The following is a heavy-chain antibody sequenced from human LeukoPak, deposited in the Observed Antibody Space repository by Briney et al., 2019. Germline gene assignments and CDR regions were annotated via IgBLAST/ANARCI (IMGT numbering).Heavy chain of an antibody. CDR1: GFTFSSYA. V-gene: IGHV3-30-3*01. J-gene: IGHJ6*02. CDR3: ARGGRAIFGVVPNYYGMDV. D-gene: IGHD3-3*01. Sequence: GGSLRLSCAASGFTFSSYAMHWVRQAPGKGLEWVAVISHDGSNKYYAGSVKGRFTISRDNSKNTLYLQMNSLRAEDTAVYYCARGGRAIFGVVPNYYGMDVWGQGTTVTVSS. CDR2: ISHDGSNK.